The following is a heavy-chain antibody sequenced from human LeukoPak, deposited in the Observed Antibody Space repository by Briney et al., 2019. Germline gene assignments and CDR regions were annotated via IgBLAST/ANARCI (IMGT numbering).Heavy chain of an antibody. V-gene: IGHV4-39*01. Sequence: SETLSLTCTVSGGSISSSSYYWGWIRQPPGKGLEWIGSIYYSGSTYYNPSLKSRVTISVDTSKNQFSLKLSSVTAVDTAVYYCTRGRRVVVVAAPLPPRSQGFDPWGQGTLVTVSS. CDR2: IYYSGST. J-gene: IGHJ5*02. CDR3: TRGRRVVVVAAPLPPRSQGFDP. D-gene: IGHD2-15*01. CDR1: GGSISSSSYY.